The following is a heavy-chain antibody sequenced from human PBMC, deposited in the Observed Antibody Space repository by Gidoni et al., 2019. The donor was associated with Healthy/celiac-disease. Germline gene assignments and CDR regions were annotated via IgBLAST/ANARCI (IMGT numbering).Heavy chain of an antibody. CDR3: ARDQSGTTVTNDAFDI. J-gene: IGHJ3*02. V-gene: IGHV3-48*03. CDR2: ISSSGSTI. Sequence: EVQLVESGGGLVQPGGSLRLSCAASGFTFSSYEMNWVRQAPGKGLGWVSYISSSGSTIYYADSVKGRFTISRDNAKNSLYLQMNSLRAEDTAVYYCARDQSGTTVTNDAFDIWGQGTMVTVSS. CDR1: GFTFSSYE. D-gene: IGHD4-17*01.